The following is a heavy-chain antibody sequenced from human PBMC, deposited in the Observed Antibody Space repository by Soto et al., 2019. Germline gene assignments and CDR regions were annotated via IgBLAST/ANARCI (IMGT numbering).Heavy chain of an antibody. D-gene: IGHD5-12*01. Sequence: ASVKVSCTASGYTFTSYGISWVRHAPGQGLEWMGWISAYNGNTNYAQKLQGRVTMTTDTSTSTAHMELRRLRSDDTAVYYCAQNSGYDYIVDYWGQGTLVTVSS. J-gene: IGHJ4*02. CDR2: ISAYNGNT. V-gene: IGHV1-18*01. CDR1: GYTFTSYG. CDR3: AQNSGYDYIVDY.